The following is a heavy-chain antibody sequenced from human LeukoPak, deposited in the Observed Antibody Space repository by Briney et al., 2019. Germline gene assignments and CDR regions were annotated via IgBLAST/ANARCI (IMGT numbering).Heavy chain of an antibody. CDR2: INHSGST. CDR1: GGSFSGYY. V-gene: IGHV4-34*01. J-gene: IGHJ4*02. CDR3: AREGDYGDYYFDY. Sequence: SETLSLTCAVYGGSFSGYYWSWIRQPPGKGLEWIGEINHSGSTNYNPSLKSRVTISVDTSKNQFSLKLSSVTAADTAVSYCAREGDYGDYYFDYWGQGTLVTVSS. D-gene: IGHD4-17*01.